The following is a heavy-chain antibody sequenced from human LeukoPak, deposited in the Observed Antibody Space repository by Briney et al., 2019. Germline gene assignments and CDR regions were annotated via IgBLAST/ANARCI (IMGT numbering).Heavy chain of an antibody. Sequence: ASVKVSCKASGYTFTGYYMHWVRQAPGQGLERMGWINPNSGGTNYAQKFQGRVTMTRDTSISTAYMELSRLRSDDTAVYYCARGRDSSGSPFDYWGQGTLVTVSS. D-gene: IGHD3-22*01. J-gene: IGHJ4*02. V-gene: IGHV1-2*02. CDR3: ARGRDSSGSPFDY. CDR1: GYTFTGYY. CDR2: INPNSGGT.